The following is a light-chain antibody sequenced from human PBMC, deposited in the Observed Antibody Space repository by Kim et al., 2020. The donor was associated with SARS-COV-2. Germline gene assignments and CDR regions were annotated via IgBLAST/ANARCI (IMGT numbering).Light chain of an antibody. CDR3: QEYDSAPLT. CDR1: QGISNY. V-gene: IGKV1-27*01. CDR2: GAS. Sequence: ASVGDRVTITCRASQGISNYLAWYQQKPGKVPKLLIYGASTLQSGVPSRFSGSESGTAFTLTITTLQPEDVATYYCQEYDSAPLTFGGGTKVDIK. J-gene: IGKJ4*01.